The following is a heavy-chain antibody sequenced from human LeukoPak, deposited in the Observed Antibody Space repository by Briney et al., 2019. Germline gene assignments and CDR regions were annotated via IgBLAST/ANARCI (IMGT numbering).Heavy chain of an antibody. CDR1: GGSISSYY. CDR2: IYYSGST. V-gene: IGHV4-59*12. CDR3: ARAYYDFWSGYYFSLEYSWFDP. D-gene: IGHD3-3*01. J-gene: IGHJ5*02. Sequence: SETLSLTCTVSGGSISSYYWSWIRQPPGKGLEWIGYIYYSGSTNYNPSLKSRVTISVDTSKNQFSLKLSSVTAADTAVYYCARAYYDFWSGYYFSLEYSWFDPWGQGTLVTVSS.